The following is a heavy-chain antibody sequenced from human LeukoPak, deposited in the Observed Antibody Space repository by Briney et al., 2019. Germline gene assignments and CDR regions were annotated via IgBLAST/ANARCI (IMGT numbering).Heavy chain of an antibody. Sequence: HPGGSLRLSCAASGFTFSSYRKKWARQAPGGGREWVLYISSGSPTIYYADSVKGRFTISRDNAENSLYLQMNSLRDEDTAVYYCARDRGSGIAVVRLVSWGQGTLVTVSS. J-gene: IGHJ5*02. CDR3: ARDRGSGIAVVRLVS. CDR2: ISSGSPTI. CDR1: GFTFSSYR. V-gene: IGHV3-48*02. D-gene: IGHD6-19*01.